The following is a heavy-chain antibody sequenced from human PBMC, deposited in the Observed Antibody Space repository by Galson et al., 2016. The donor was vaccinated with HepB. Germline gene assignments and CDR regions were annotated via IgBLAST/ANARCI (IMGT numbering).Heavy chain of an antibody. V-gene: IGHV4-39*01. CDR2: IYYSGTT. Sequence: ETLSLTCTVSGGSISSSSYFWAWIRQPPGKGLDWIGSIYYSGTTHYNPSLQSRVSISVDTSKNQFSLRLTSASAADTAMYSCARQDRAGLVNFWGQGTMVTVSS. J-gene: IGHJ3*01. CDR1: GGSISSSSYF. CDR3: ARQDRAGLVNF. D-gene: IGHD6-19*01.